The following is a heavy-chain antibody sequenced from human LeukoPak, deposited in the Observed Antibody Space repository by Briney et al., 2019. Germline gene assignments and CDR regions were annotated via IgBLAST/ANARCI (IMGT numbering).Heavy chain of an antibody. CDR2: IYTSGST. J-gene: IGHJ5*02. Sequence: SETLSLTCTVSGGSISSSYWSWIRQPAGKGLEWIGRIYTSGSTNYNPSLKSRVTMSVDTSKNQFSLKLSSVTAADTAVYYCARVRAPYYDFWSGYYGSWFDPWGQGTLVTVSS. CDR1: GGSISSSY. D-gene: IGHD3-3*01. CDR3: ARVRAPYYDFWSGYYGSWFDP. V-gene: IGHV4-4*07.